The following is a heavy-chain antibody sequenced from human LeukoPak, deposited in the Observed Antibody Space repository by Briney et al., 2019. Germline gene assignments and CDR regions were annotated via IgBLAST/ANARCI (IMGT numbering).Heavy chain of an antibody. CDR3: ARVDDRGHYSDSSGPRKLFDY. V-gene: IGHV1-69*01. CDR2: IIPIFGTA. J-gene: IGHJ4*02. D-gene: IGHD3-22*01. Sequence: ASVKVSCKASGGTFSSYAISWVRQAPGQGLEWMGGIIPIFGTANYAQKFQGRVTITADESTSTAYMELSRLRSDDTAVYYCARVDDRGHYSDSSGPRKLFDYWGQGTLVTVSS. CDR1: GGTFSSYA.